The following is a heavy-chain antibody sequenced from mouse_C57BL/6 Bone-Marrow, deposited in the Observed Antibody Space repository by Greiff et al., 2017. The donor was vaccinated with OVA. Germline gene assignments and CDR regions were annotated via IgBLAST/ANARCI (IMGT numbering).Heavy chain of an antibody. CDR2: IDPSDSYT. Sequence: QVQLQQPGAELVMPGASVKLSCKASGYTFTSYWMHWVKQRPGQGLEWIGEIDPSDSYTNYNQKFKGKSTLTVDISSSTAYMQLSSLTSEDSAVYYCAREGYDYSWFAYWGQGTLVTVSA. J-gene: IGHJ3*01. CDR3: AREGYDYSWFAY. CDR1: GYTFTSYW. D-gene: IGHD2-4*01. V-gene: IGHV1-69*01.